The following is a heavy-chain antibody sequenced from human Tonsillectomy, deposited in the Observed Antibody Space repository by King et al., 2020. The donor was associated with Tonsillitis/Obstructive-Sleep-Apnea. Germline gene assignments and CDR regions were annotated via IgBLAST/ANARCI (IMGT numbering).Heavy chain of an antibody. CDR3: ARAGYSSSDAFDI. V-gene: IGHV4-59*01. CDR1: GGSISSYY. Sequence: QLQESGPGLVKPSETLSLTCTVSGGSISSYYWSWIRQPPGKGLEWIGYIYYSGSTNYNPSLKSRGTISVDTSKNQFSLKLSSVTAADTAVYYCARAGYSSSDAFDIWGQGTMVTVSS. CDR2: IYYSGST. D-gene: IGHD6-6*01. J-gene: IGHJ3*02.